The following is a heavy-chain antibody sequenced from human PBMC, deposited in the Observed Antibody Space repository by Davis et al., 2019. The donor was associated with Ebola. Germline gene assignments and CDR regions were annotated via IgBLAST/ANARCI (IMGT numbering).Heavy chain of an antibody. V-gene: IGHV4-59*01. CDR3: ARATFEYSRLSHYYYMDV. Sequence: PSETLSLTCTVSGGSISSYYWSWIRQPPGKGLEWIGYIYYSGSTNYNPSLKSRVPISVDTSKNQFSLKVSSVTAADTAVYYCARATFEYSRLSHYYYMDVWGKGTTVTVSS. CDR2: IYYSGST. D-gene: IGHD6-6*01. CDR1: GGSISSYY. J-gene: IGHJ6*03.